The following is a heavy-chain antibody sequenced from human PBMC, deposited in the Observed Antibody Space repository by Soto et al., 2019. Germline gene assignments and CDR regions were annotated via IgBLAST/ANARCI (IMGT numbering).Heavy chain of an antibody. V-gene: IGHV1-69*13. CDR3: ARDNFRYSSKKLDVFNI. CDR1: GGTFSSYA. J-gene: IGHJ3*02. Sequence: ASVKVSCKASGGTFSSYAISWVRQAPGRGLEWMGGIIPIFGTANYAQKFQGRVTITADESTSTAYMELSSLRSEDTAVYYCARDNFRYSSKKLDVFNIWGQGKMVTVS. D-gene: IGHD6-13*01. CDR2: IIPIFGTA.